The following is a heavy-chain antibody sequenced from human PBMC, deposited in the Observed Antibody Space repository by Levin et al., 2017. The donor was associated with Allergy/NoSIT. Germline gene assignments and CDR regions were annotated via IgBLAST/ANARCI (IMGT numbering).Heavy chain of an antibody. CDR1: GYTFTSYD. D-gene: IGHD6-13*01. J-gene: IGHJ5*02. CDR3: ARGRNRIAAAGKGNWFDP. V-gene: IGHV1-8*01. Sequence: GASVKVSCKASGYTFTSYDINWVRQATGQGLEWMGWMNPNSGNTGYAQKFQGRVTMTRNTSISTAYMELSSLRSEDTAVYYCARGRNRIAAAGKGNWFDPWGQGTLVTVSS. CDR2: MNPNSGNT.